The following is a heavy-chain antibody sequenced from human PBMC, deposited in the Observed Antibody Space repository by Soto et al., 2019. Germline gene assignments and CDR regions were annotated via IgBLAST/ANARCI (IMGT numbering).Heavy chain of an antibody. Sequence: SGPTLVNPTQTLTLTCTFSGFSLSSKGMRVSWIRHPPGKALEWLARIDWDDDKFYSPSLRTRLTISKDTSKNQVVLTMTNVDPKDTATYYCARSPGGFTVATYFFDYWGQGTLVTSPQ. CDR2: IDWDDDK. D-gene: IGHD4-17*01. V-gene: IGHV2-70*04. CDR1: GFSLSSKGMR. J-gene: IGHJ4*02. CDR3: ARSPGGFTVATYFFDY.